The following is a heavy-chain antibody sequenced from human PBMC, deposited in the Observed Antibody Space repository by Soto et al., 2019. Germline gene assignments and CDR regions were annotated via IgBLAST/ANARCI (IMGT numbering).Heavy chain of an antibody. J-gene: IGHJ5*02. Sequence: GGSLRLSCAASGFAFSDFAMSWVRQAPGKGLEWVSAIGSGSRGTHYAESVEDRFTISRDDSKNTLYLQLNSLTAADTAVYYCAAPRAAGPHARYIDLWGQGTPVTVSS. V-gene: IGHV3-23*01. CDR3: AAPRAAGPHARYIDL. CDR1: GFAFSDFA. CDR2: IGSGSRGT. D-gene: IGHD6-13*01.